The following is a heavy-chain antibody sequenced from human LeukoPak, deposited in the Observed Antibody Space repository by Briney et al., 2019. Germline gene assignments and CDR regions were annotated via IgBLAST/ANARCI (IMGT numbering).Heavy chain of an antibody. J-gene: IGHJ4*02. CDR3: AKDYCSSTSCPNY. V-gene: IGHV3-30*18. CDR2: ISYDGSNK. CDR1: GFTFSSYG. Sequence: GRSLRLSCAASGFTFSSYGMHWVRQAPGKGLEWVAVISYDGSNKYYADSVKGRFTISRDNSQNTLYLQMNSLRAEDTAVYYCAKDYCSSTSCPNYWGQGTLVTVSS. D-gene: IGHD2-2*01.